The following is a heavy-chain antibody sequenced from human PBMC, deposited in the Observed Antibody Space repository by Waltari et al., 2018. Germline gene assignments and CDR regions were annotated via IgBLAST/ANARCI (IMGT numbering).Heavy chain of an antibody. V-gene: IGHV1-2*06. Sequence: QVQLVQSGAEVKKPGASVKVSCKASGYTFTGYYMHWVRQAPGQGLEWMGRINPNSGGTNYAQKFQGRVTMTRDTSISTAYMELSRLRSDDTAVYYCARDYSYSGKNGQSRAAAGRGAGDYWGQGTLVTVSS. D-gene: IGHD6-13*01. CDR1: GYTFTGYY. CDR2: INPNSGGT. J-gene: IGHJ4*02. CDR3: ARDYSYSGKNGQSRAAAGRGAGDY.